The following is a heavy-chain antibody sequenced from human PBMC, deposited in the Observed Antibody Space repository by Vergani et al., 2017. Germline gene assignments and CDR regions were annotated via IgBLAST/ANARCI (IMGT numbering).Heavy chain of an antibody. V-gene: IGHV4-39*07. Sequence: QMQLQESGPGLVKASETLSLTCTVSGDSIISRSYYWGWIRQPPGKGLEWIGSIYNSGNGDSSSSLKSRVTISADTSKNQFSLKLSPVTAADTAVYYCARAGDYGPDAFDIWGQGTMVTVSS. CDR2: IYNSGNG. CDR1: GDSIISRSYY. CDR3: ARAGDYGPDAFDI. D-gene: IGHD4-17*01. J-gene: IGHJ3*02.